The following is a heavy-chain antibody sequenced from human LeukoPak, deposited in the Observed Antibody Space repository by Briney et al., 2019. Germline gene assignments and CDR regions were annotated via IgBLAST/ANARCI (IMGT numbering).Heavy chain of an antibody. Sequence: GASVKVSCKASGYTFTGYYMHWVRQAPGQGPERMGWISAYSGHTNYAQKLQGRVTMTTDTSTSTAYMELRSLRSDDTAVYYCARDNHSGSWSWFDPWGQGTLVSVSA. J-gene: IGHJ5*02. D-gene: IGHD6-13*01. CDR2: ISAYSGHT. CDR1: GYTFTGYY. V-gene: IGHV1-18*04. CDR3: ARDNHSGSWSWFDP.